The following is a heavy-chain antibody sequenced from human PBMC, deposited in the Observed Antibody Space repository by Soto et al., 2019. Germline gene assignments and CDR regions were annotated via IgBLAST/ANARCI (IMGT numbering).Heavy chain of an antibody. CDR2: ISYDGRSE. Sequence: SLRLSCVASGFTFSNFGMHWVRQAPGKGLEWVAGISYDGRSESYVDSVRGRFTLSRDNSKNTLSLQMISLRPEDTGVYYCAKDLDVVMVLSATRGLDVWGQGTTLTVSS. V-gene: IGHV3-30*18. D-gene: IGHD2-15*01. CDR3: AKDLDVVMVLSATRGLDV. J-gene: IGHJ6*02. CDR1: GFTFSNFG.